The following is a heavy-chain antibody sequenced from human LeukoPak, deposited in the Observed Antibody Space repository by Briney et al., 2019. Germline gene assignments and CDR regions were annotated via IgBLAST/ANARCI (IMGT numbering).Heavy chain of an antibody. V-gene: IGHV4-34*01. CDR3: ARGRPIAARPSYGMDV. J-gene: IGHJ6*02. CDR2: INHSGST. CDR1: GGSFSGYY. D-gene: IGHD6-6*01. Sequence: SETLSLTCAVYGGSFSGYYWSWIRQPPGKGLEWIGEINHSGSTNYNPSLKSRVTISVDTSKNQFSLKLSSVTAADTVVYYCARGRPIAARPSYGMDVWGQGTTVTVSS.